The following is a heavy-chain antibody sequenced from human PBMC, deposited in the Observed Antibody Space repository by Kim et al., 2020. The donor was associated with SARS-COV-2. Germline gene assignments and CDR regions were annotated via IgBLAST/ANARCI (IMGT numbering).Heavy chain of an antibody. CDR3: VRGQQWLIKN. CDR1: GFTFDDHA. V-gene: IGHV3-43*02. J-gene: IGHJ4*02. D-gene: IGHD6-19*01. CDR2: ISRDGGDI. Sequence: GGSLRLSCAASGFTFDDHAIQLVRQVPGKGLEWVSLISRDGGDIKYADSVKGRFTISRDNSKKSVYLQMNSLRSEDTALYYCVRGQQWLIKNWGQGTQVTVS.